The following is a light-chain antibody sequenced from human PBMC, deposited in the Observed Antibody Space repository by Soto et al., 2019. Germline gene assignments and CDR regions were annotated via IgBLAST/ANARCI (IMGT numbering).Light chain of an antibody. V-gene: IGLV1-44*01. CDR1: RSNIGINA. Sequence: QSVRTQPPSISGTPGQRVSISCSGSRSNIGINAVDWYHQLPGTAPKVLIYANNQRPSGVPDRFSGSKSGTSASLAINGLQSDDEAHYYCAAWDDSLNGLVFGGGTKATVL. J-gene: IGLJ2*01. CDR2: ANN. CDR3: AAWDDSLNGLV.